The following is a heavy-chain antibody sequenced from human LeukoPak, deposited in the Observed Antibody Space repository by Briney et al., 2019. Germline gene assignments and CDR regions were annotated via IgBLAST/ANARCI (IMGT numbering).Heavy chain of an antibody. Sequence: SETLSLTCAVYGGSFSGYYWSWIRQPPGKGLEWIGEINHSGSTNYNPSLKSRVTISVDTSKNQFSLKLSSVTAADAAVYYCARGKVDYSNYKAFDYWGQGTLVTVSS. CDR1: GGSFSGYY. D-gene: IGHD4-11*01. CDR3: ARGKVDYSNYKAFDY. CDR2: INHSGST. V-gene: IGHV4-34*01. J-gene: IGHJ4*02.